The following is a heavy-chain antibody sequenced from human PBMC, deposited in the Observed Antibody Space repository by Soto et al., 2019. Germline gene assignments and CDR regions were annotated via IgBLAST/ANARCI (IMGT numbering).Heavy chain of an antibody. V-gene: IGHV1-69*13. J-gene: IGHJ5*02. Sequence: SVKVSCKASGCTFSSYAISWVRQAPGQGLEWMGGIIPIFGTANYAQKFQGRVTITADESTSTAYMELSSLRSEDTAVYYCARGGDIVVVPAAMRNWFDPWGQGTLVTVSS. D-gene: IGHD2-2*01. CDR1: GCTFSSYA. CDR3: ARGGDIVVVPAAMRNWFDP. CDR2: IIPIFGTA.